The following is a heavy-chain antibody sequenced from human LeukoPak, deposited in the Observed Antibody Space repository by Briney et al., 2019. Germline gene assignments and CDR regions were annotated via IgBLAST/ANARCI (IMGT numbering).Heavy chain of an antibody. J-gene: IGHJ4*02. CDR3: ARDGVGTSGWRR. V-gene: IGHV3-30*02. CDR2: IWYDGSNK. D-gene: IGHD6-19*01. Sequence: GSLRLSFASSGFPFDSYGMDLVRQAPGEGLEWVAFIWYDGSNKYYADSVKGRFTISRDNSKNTLHLQMNSLRGADTAVYYCARDGVGTSGWRRWVQGTMATVCS. CDR1: GFPFDSYG.